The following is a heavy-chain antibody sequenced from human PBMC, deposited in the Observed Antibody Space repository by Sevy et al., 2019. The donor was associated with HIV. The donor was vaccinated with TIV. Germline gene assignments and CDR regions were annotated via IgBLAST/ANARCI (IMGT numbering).Heavy chain of an antibody. CDR2: IKQDGSEK. D-gene: IGHD1-26*01. V-gene: IGHV3-7*01. Sequence: GGSLRLSCAASGFAFSSYWMSWVRQAPGKGLEWVANIKQDGSEKYYVDSVKGRFTISRDNAKNSLYLQMNSLRAEDTAVYYCARVLVGPFRYSGSYYLQGGGKPFDYWGQGTLVTVSS. CDR3: ARVLVGPFRYSGSYYLQGGGKPFDY. J-gene: IGHJ4*02. CDR1: GFAFSSYW.